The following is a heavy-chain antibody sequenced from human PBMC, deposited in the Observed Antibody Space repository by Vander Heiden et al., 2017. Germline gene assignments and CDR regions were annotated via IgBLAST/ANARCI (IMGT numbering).Heavy chain of an antibody. V-gene: IGHV3-21*01. CDR1: GFTFGTYS. CDR3: ARDLGRIAAAGGGGFDP. D-gene: IGHD6-13*01. Sequence: EVQLVESGGGLVKPGGSLRLSCAASGFTFGTYSMNWVRQAPGKGLEWVSSISSSSSYIYYADSVKGRFTISRDNAKNSLYLQMNSLRAEDTAVYYCARDLGRIAAAGGGGFDPWGQGTLVTVSS. CDR2: ISSSSSYI. J-gene: IGHJ5*02.